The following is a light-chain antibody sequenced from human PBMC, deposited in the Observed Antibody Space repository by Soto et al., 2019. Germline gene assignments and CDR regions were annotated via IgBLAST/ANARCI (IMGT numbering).Light chain of an antibody. CDR1: QSLVYRDGSTY. CDR3: MQGAHGQYT. Sequence: DVVMTQSPLSLPVTLGQPASISCKSSQSLVYRDGSTYLNWFQQRPGQSPRRLIYKVSNRDAGVPDRFSGSGSDSDFTLKITRVEAEDVGVYYCMQGAHGQYTFGQGTKLEIK. CDR2: KVS. V-gene: IGKV2-30*01. J-gene: IGKJ2*01.